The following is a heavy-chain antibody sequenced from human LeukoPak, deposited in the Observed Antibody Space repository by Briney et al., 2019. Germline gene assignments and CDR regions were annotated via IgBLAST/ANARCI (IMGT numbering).Heavy chain of an antibody. D-gene: IGHD2-2*02. V-gene: IGHV3-21*01. CDR2: ISSSSSYI. Sequence: GGSLRLSCAASGFTFSSYSMNWVRQAPGKGLEWVSSISSSSSYIYYADSVKGRFTISRDNAKNSLYLQMNSLRAEDTAVYYCAKVRGQLLYSLAEYFQHWGQGTLVTVSS. CDR1: GFTFSSYS. J-gene: IGHJ1*01. CDR3: AKVRGQLLYSLAEYFQH.